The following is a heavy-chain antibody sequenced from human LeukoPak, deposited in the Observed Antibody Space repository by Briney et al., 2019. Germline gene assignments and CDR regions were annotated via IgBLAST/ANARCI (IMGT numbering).Heavy chain of an antibody. CDR1: GFTFSSSA. CDR3: AKDNRRHYTSGPNPDSLH. J-gene: IGHJ4*02. Sequence: GGSLRLSCAASGFTFSSSAMSWVRQAPGKGLEWVSAISNNGGYTYYADSVQGRFTISRDNAKNSLYLQMNSLRVEDTAFYYCAKDNRRHYTSGPNPDSLHWGQGALVTVSS. D-gene: IGHD6-19*01. CDR2: ISNNGGYT. V-gene: IGHV3-23*01.